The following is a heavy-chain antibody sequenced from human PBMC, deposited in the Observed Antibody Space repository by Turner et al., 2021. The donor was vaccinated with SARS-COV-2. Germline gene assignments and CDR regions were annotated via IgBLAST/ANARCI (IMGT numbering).Heavy chain of an antibody. D-gene: IGHD5-12*01. J-gene: IGHJ3*02. CDR3: STWRDGYNWGAFHI. Sequence: QVQLVQSGAEVKKPGASVKVSCKVSGYTLTELSMHWVRQAPGKGLEWMGGFYPEDGETIYAKKFQGRVTMTEDKTTDTAYMELSSLGFEDTAGYYCSTWRDGYNWGAFHIWGQGTMVTVSS. CDR2: FYPEDGET. V-gene: IGHV1-24*01. CDR1: GYTLTELS.